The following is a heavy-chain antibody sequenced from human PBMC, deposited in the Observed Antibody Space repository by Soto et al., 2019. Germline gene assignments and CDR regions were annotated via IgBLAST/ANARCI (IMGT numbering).Heavy chain of an antibody. CDR1: GGTFSSYA. V-gene: IGHV1-69*13. D-gene: IGHD2-8*01. CDR3: ACLANIVLRPRDY. CDR2: IIPIFGTA. Sequence: GASVKVSCKASGGTFSSYAISWVRQAPGQGLEWMGGIIPIFGTANYAQKFQGRVTITADESTSTAYMELSSLRSEDTAVYYCACLANIVLRPRDYWGQGTLVTVSS. J-gene: IGHJ4*02.